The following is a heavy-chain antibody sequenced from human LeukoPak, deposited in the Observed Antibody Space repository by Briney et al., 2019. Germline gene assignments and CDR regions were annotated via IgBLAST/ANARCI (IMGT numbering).Heavy chain of an antibody. CDR1: GYTFTSYG. Sequence: ASVKVSCKASGYTFTSYGISWVRQAPGQGLEWMGWISAYNGNTNYAQKLQGRVTMTTDTSTSTAYMELRSLRSDDTAVYYCAGSGYSDYYYYMDVWGKGTTVTVSS. CDR3: AGSGYSDYYYYMDV. J-gene: IGHJ6*03. CDR2: ISAYNGNT. V-gene: IGHV1-18*01. D-gene: IGHD3-22*01.